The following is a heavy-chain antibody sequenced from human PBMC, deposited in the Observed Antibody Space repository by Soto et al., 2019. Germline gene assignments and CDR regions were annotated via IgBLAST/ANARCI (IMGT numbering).Heavy chain of an antibody. CDR3: ARKLELRGSYYYYYDMDV. Sequence: GGSLRLSCAASGFTDYYMHWVRQAPGQGLEWMRWINPNSGGTNYAQKFQGRVTMTRDTSISTAYMELSRLRSDDTAVYYCARKLELRGSYYYYYDMDVWGQGTTVTVSS. V-gene: IGHV1-2*02. CDR2: INPNSGGT. J-gene: IGHJ6*02. D-gene: IGHD1-7*01. CDR1: GFTDYY.